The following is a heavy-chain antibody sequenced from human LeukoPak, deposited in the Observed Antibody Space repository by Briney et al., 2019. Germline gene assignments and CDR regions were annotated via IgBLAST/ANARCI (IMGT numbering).Heavy chain of an antibody. Sequence: GGSLRLSCVVSGFTLNRCWMNWVRQAPGKGLEWVAHINPDGRDTYYVDSVKGRFTISRDNAQNSMYLQMNSLRVEDTAVYYCTSWGDTTAEYFQRWGQGTLVTVSS. CDR2: INPDGRDT. V-gene: IGHV3-7*01. CDR3: TSWGDTTAEYFQR. J-gene: IGHJ1*01. D-gene: IGHD2-21*02. CDR1: GFTLNRCW.